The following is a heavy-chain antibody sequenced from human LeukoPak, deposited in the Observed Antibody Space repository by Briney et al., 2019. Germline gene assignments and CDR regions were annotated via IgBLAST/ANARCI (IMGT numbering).Heavy chain of an antibody. V-gene: IGHV3-23*01. CDR2: ISNSGGGT. D-gene: IGHD3-3*01. Sequence: PGGSLRLSCAASGFTFNTYAMSWVRQAPGKGLEWVSSISNSGGGTYYADSVKGRFTISRDNSKNTLYLQMNSLRAEDTAVYYCARGNRYDFWSGQPFDIWGQGTMVTVSS. CDR1: GFTFNTYA. J-gene: IGHJ3*02. CDR3: ARGNRYDFWSGQPFDI.